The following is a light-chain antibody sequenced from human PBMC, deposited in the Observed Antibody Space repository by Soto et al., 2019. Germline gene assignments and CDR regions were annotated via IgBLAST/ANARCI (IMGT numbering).Light chain of an antibody. J-gene: IGKJ1*01. V-gene: IGKV3-15*01. CDR1: QSVSTN. CDR2: GAY. Sequence: VMTQSPATLSLSXXXXXXXXXXASQSVSTNLAWYQQRPGQAPRLIISGAYTRATGIPARFSGSGSGTEFTLTISSLQSEDFAIYYCQQFNKWPRTFGQGTKVDIK. CDR3: QQFNKWPRT.